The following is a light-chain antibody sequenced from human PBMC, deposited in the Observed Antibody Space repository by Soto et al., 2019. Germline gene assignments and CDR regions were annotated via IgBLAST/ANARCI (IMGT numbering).Light chain of an antibody. CDR1: QGITKY. CDR3: QQYDTYPRT. J-gene: IGKJ1*01. CDR2: ATF. Sequence: DIQMTQSPSSLSASVGDRVTITCRASQGITKYLAWLQQKPGKAPKSLVYATFRLQSGVPSRFSGSGSGTNFTLTISSLQPDDFATYFCQQYDTYPRTFGQGTKVEIK. V-gene: IGKV1-16*01.